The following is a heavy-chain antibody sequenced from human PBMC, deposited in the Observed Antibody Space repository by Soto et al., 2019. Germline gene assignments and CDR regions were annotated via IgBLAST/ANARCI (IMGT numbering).Heavy chain of an antibody. V-gene: IGHV4-31*03. Sequence: QVQLQESGPGLVKLSQTLSLTCTVSGGSISSGGYYWTWIRQHPEKGLEWIGYIYYSGSTHYNPSLAGRATIAADTSKNQIYLDLSFVTGAHTAVYYCARDVGIWYGEISTSANYYQSLEVWGQGTTVTVSS. CDR1: GGSISSGGYY. D-gene: IGHD3-10*01. CDR3: ARDVGIWYGEISTSANYYQSLEV. J-gene: IGHJ6*02. CDR2: IYYSGST.